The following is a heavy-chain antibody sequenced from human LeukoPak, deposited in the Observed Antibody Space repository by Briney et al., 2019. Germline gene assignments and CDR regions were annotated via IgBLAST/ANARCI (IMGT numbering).Heavy chain of an antibody. D-gene: IGHD1-7*01. Sequence: GGSLRLSCAASGFTFSSYAMSWVRQAPGKGLEWVSAISGSGGSTYYADSVKGRFTISRDNSKNTLYLQMNSLRAEDTAVYYCARTTSYYYYMDVWGKGTTVTVSS. CDR2: ISGSGGST. CDR1: GFTFSSYA. J-gene: IGHJ6*03. V-gene: IGHV3-23*01. CDR3: ARTTSYYYYMDV.